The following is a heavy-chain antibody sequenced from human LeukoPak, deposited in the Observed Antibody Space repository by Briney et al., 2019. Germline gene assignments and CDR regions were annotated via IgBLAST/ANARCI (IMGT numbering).Heavy chain of an antibody. Sequence: PSETLSLTCTVSGGSISSYHWSWIRQPPGKGLEWIGYIYYSGSTNYNPSLKSRVTISVDTSKNQFSLKLSSVTAADTAVYYCARGTVTTLFDYWGQGTLVTVSS. CDR2: IYYSGST. J-gene: IGHJ4*02. V-gene: IGHV4-59*08. CDR1: GGSISSYH. D-gene: IGHD4-11*01. CDR3: ARGTVTTLFDY.